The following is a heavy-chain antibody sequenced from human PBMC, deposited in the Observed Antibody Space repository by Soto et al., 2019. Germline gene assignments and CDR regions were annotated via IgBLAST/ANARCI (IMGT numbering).Heavy chain of an antibody. CDR1: GFTFSNAW. J-gene: IGHJ4*02. V-gene: IGHV3-15*01. D-gene: IGHD3-10*01. CDR2: IKSKTDNGTT. CDR3: STEGVHGSGSYYTF. Sequence: EVQLVESGGGLVKPGGSLRLSCAASGFTFSNAWMSWVRQAPGKGLEWVGHIKSKTDNGTTDYAAPVKGRFTFSRDDSKNPLYLQMNGIKTDEKSVYSCSTEGVHGSGSYYTFWGQGTLVTVSS.